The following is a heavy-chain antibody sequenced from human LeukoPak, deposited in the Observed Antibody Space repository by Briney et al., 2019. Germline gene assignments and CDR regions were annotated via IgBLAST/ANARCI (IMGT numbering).Heavy chain of an antibody. CDR3: ARTDIVVVPAAMIYYYYGMDV. J-gene: IGHJ6*02. CDR2: IIPIFGTA. Sequence: GSSVKASCKASGGTFSSYAISWVRQAPGQGLEWMGGIIPIFGTANYAQKFQGRVTITADESTSTAYMELSSLRSEDTAVYYCARTDIVVVPAAMIYYYYGMDVWGQGTTVTVSS. D-gene: IGHD2-2*01. CDR1: GGTFSSYA. V-gene: IGHV1-69*01.